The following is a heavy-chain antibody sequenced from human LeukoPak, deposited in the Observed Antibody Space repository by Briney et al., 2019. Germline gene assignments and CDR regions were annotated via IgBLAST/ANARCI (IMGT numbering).Heavy chain of an antibody. J-gene: IGHJ4*02. CDR1: GGSFSGYY. CDR2: INHSGST. V-gene: IGHV4-34*01. Sequence: SETLSLTCAVYGGSFSGYYWSWIRQPPGKGLEWIGEINHSGSTNYNPSLKSRVTISVDTSKNQFSLKLSSVTAADTAVYYCARRGQWLVRYDYWDQGTLVTVSS. CDR3: ARRGQWLVRYDY. D-gene: IGHD6-19*01.